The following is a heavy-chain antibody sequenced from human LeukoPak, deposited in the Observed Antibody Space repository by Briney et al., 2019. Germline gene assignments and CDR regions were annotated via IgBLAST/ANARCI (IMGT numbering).Heavy chain of an antibody. V-gene: IGHV4-39*02. CDR3: ARLYYYDSSGPPL. D-gene: IGHD3-22*01. Sequence: SDTLSLTCTISGDSISSSNYYWGWIRQPPGKGLEWIGNIYYSGRTYYNPSLKSRVTISVDTSKNDFSLKLSSVTAADTAVYYWARLYYYDSSGPPLWGQGTMVAVSS. CDR2: IYYSGRT. CDR1: GDSISSSNYY. J-gene: IGHJ4*02.